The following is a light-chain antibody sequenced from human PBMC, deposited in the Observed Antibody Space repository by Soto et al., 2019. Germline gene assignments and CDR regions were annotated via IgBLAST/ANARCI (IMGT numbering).Light chain of an antibody. J-gene: IGKJ2*01. CDR2: GAS. CDR3: QQYGSPPYI. CDR1: QSVSSSY. Sequence: EIVLTQSPGTLSLSPGEGATLSCRASQSVSSSYLAWYQQKPGQAPRLLIYGASSRATGIPDRFSGSGSGPDFTLTISRWELKDLAVYYCQQYGSPPYILGQGTKLEI. V-gene: IGKV3-20*01.